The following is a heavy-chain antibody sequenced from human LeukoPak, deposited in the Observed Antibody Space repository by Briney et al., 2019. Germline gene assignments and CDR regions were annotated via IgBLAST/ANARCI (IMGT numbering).Heavy chain of an antibody. J-gene: IGHJ6*03. CDR2: IIPIFGTA. CDR3: ARAGRFGYYYYYMDV. V-gene: IGHV1-69*05. Sequence: VASVKVSCKASGGTFSSYAISWVRRAPGQGLEWMGGIIPIFGTANYAEKFQGRVTITTDESTSTAYMELSSLRSEDTAVYYCARAGRFGYYYYYMDVWGKGTTVTVSS. D-gene: IGHD3-16*01. CDR1: GGTFSSYA.